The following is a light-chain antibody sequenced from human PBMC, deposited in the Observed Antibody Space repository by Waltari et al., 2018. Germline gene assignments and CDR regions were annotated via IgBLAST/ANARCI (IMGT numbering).Light chain of an antibody. CDR1: QSLSSTY. V-gene: IGKV3-20*01. CDR3: QQYNKSPYT. J-gene: IGKJ2*01. CDR2: GAS. Sequence: EIVLTQSPGTLSLSQGERATLSCRASQSLSSTYLAWYQLKPGQAPRLLIYGASSRAAGIPERFSGSGSGTDFTLTISRLEPEDFAVYYCQQYNKSPYTFGQGTKLRIK.